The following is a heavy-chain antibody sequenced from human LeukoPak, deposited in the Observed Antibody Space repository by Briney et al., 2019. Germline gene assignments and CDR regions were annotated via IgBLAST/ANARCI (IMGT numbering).Heavy chain of an antibody. J-gene: IGHJ6*02. CDR2: IYYSGST. CDR3: AREVRIAAAAGAGFSRRTYYYYGMDV. V-gene: IGHV4-30-4*01. Sequence: PSETLSLTCTVSGGSISSGDYYWSWIRQPPGKGLEWVGYIYYSGSTYYNPSLKSRVAISVDTSKSQFSLKLSSVTAADTAVYYCAREVRIAAAAGAGFSRRTYYYYGMDVWGQGTTVTVSS. CDR1: GGSISSGDYY. D-gene: IGHD6-13*01.